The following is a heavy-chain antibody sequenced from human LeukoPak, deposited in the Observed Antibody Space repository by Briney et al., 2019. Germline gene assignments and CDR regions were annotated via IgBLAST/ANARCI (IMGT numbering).Heavy chain of an antibody. CDR1: GGSISSSGNF. CDR3: ARLTPYSGSPLGDY. CDR2: ISYSGST. Sequence: SETLSLTCTVSGGSISSSGNFWGWIRQPPGKGLEWIGSISYSGSTCYNPSLKSRVTISVDTSKNQFSLKLSSVTAADTAVYYCARLTPYSGSPLGDYWGQGTLVTVSS. D-gene: IGHD1-26*01. V-gene: IGHV4-39*01. J-gene: IGHJ4*02.